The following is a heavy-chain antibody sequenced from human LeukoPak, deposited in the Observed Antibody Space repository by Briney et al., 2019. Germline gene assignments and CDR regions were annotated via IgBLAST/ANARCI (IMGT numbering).Heavy chain of an antibody. Sequence: SETPSLTCTVSGGYTGSHYWSWIRQPAGKGLEWIGRISPSGTTHYNPSLGSRVTMSVDTSNNFFSLRLTSVTAADTAVYYCARDFYASGFYFWFDPWGQGILVAVSS. CDR3: ARDFYASGFYFWFDP. CDR2: ISPSGTT. D-gene: IGHD2/OR15-2a*01. CDR1: GGYTGSHY. V-gene: IGHV4-4*07. J-gene: IGHJ5*02.